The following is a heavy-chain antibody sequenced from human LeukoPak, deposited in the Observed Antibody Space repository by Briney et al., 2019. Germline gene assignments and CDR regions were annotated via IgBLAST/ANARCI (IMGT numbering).Heavy chain of an antibody. CDR3: ARGRTRELELFDY. J-gene: IGHJ4*02. D-gene: IGHD1-7*01. CDR2: ISSSSSYI. Sequence: PGGSLRLSCAASGFTFSSYSMTWVRQAPGKGLEWVSSISSSSSYIYYADSVKGRFTISRDNAKNSLYLQMNSLRAEDTAVYYCARGRTRELELFDYWGQGTLVTVSS. CDR1: GFTFSSYS. V-gene: IGHV3-21*01.